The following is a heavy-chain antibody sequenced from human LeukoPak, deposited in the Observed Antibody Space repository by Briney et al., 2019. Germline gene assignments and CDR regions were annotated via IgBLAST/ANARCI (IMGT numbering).Heavy chain of an antibody. CDR1: EYTFTGHH. CDR2: INPKSGGT. V-gene: IGHV1-2*02. CDR3: AREVQRLGASFDY. D-gene: IGHD1-26*01. J-gene: IGHJ4*02. Sequence: ASVKVSCKASEYTFTGHHMHWVRQAPGQGLEWMGWINPKSGGTKNAQKFQGRVTMTRDTSISTAYMELSRLRSDDTAVYFCAREVQRLGASFDYWGKGTLVTVSS.